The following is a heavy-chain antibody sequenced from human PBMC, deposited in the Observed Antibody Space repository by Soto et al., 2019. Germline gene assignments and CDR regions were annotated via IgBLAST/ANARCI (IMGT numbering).Heavy chain of an antibody. Sequence: PGGSLRLSCAASGFTFTRHGMHWVRQAPGKGLEWVAFISYDGSAKYYVDSVKGRFTLSRDNSRNMLYLQMNSLRAEDTALYYCAKDSGVVSSSSSALRNNYYSMDVWGKGTTVTVSS. D-gene: IGHD6-6*01. CDR2: ISYDGSAK. CDR1: GFTFTRHG. V-gene: IGHV3-30*18. J-gene: IGHJ6*03. CDR3: AKDSGVVSSSSSALRNNYYSMDV.